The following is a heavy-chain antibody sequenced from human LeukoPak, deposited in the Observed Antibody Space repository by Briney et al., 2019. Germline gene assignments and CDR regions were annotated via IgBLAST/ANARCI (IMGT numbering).Heavy chain of an antibody. J-gene: IGHJ4*02. V-gene: IGHV4-34*01. CDR2: INHSGST. CDR1: GGSFSGYY. D-gene: IGHD4-17*01. CDR3: ATGDGDYGSFDY. Sequence: SETLSLTCAVYGGSFSGYYWSWIRQPPGKGLEWIGEINHSGSTNYNPSLKSRVTVSVDTSKNQFSLKLSSVTAADTAVYYCATGDGDYGSFDYWGQGTLVTVSS.